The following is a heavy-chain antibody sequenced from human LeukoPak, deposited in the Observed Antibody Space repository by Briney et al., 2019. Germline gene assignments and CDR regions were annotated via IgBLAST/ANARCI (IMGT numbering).Heavy chain of an antibody. CDR3: ARALFNYDNSGLNY. J-gene: IGHJ4*02. Sequence: GGSLRLSCSASGFTVSSYYMAWVRQAPGKGLEWVSTIYTGGSAYYADSVKGRFTISRDNSKNTLYLQMNSLRAEDTAVYYCARALFNYDNSGLNYWGQGTLVTVSS. D-gene: IGHD3-22*01. CDR2: IYTGGSA. V-gene: IGHV3-53*01. CDR1: GFTVSSYY.